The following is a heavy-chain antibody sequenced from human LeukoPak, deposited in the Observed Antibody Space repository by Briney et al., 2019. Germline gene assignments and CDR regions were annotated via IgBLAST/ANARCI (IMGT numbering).Heavy chain of an antibody. Sequence: SETLSLTCTVSGDSITGYYWGWIRQPPGKGLEWIGNIYYTGNTYYNASLKSRVTISVDTSKNQFSLKLSSVTAADTAVYYCARRAMYSPYGALRGNWFDPWGQGTLVTVSS. CDR2: IYYTGNT. CDR3: ARRAMYSPYGALRGNWFDP. J-gene: IGHJ5*02. V-gene: IGHV4-39*07. D-gene: IGHD1-26*01. CDR1: GDSITGYY.